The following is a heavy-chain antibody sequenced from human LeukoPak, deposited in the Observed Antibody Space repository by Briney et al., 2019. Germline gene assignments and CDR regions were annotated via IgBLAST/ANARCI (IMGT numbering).Heavy chain of an antibody. CDR2: IKHDGSEQ. CDR3: ARRFRCSHYYMDV. D-gene: IGHD3-10*02. V-gene: IGHV3-7*01. Sequence: PGGSLRLSCVASGFTFGNYWMTWVRQAPGKGLEWVANIKHDGSEQDSVDSVRGRFTISRDNAKNSLFLQMNSLRAEDTAVYYCARRFRCSHYYMDVWGKGTTVTVSS. J-gene: IGHJ6*03. CDR1: GFTFGNYW.